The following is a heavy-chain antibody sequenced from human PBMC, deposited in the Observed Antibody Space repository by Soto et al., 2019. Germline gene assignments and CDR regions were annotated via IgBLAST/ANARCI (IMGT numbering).Heavy chain of an antibody. Sequence: GESLKISCKGSGYSFTSYWIGWVRQMPGKGLEWMGIIYPGDSDTGYSPSFQGQVTISADKSIGTAYLQWSSLKASDTAMYYCARQASTIFGVVKDYYYYYGMDVWGQGTTVTVSS. D-gene: IGHD3-3*01. V-gene: IGHV5-51*01. CDR2: IYPGDSDT. J-gene: IGHJ6*02. CDR1: GYSFTSYW. CDR3: ARQASTIFGVVKDYYYYYGMDV.